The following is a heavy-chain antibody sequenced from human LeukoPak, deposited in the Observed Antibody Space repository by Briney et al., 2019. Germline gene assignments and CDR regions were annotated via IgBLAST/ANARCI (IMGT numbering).Heavy chain of an antibody. CDR1: RYTFTRYY. J-gene: IGHJ4*02. CDR2: INPKSGGT. V-gene: IGHV1-2*02. Sequence: APLKVSCKASRYTFTRYYIHRGRHSPGQELEWMGGINPKSGGTNYAQKRPGRVTMTRDTSISTAYVELSRLSSDDTAVYYCARAVGTPGGSYWGQGTLVTVSS. CDR3: ARAVGTPGGSY. D-gene: IGHD1-1*01.